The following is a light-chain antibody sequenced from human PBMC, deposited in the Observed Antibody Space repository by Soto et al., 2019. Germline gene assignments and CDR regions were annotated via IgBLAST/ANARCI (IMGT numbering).Light chain of an antibody. CDR1: SSDVGSGYNY. Sequence: QSVLTQPASVSGSPGQSITISCTGTSSDVGSGYNYVSWYQQHPGKAPKLMIYEVTNRPSEVSNRFSGSKSGNTASPTISGLQAEDEADYYCSSYTTSSTSYVFGSGTKVTVL. CDR2: EVT. J-gene: IGLJ1*01. V-gene: IGLV2-14*01. CDR3: SSYTTSSTSYV.